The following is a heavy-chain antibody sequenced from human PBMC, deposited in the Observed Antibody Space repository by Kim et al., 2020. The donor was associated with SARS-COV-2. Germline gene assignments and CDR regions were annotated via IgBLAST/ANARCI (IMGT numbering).Heavy chain of an antibody. V-gene: IGHV4-4*02. J-gene: IGHJ5*02. CDR2: IYHSGST. CDR3: ARVPSAFQLGWFDP. Sequence: SETLSLTCAVSGGSISSSNWWSWVRQPPGKGLEWIGEIYHSGSTNYNPSLKSRVTISVDKSKNQFSLKLSSVTAADTAVYYCARVPSAFQLGWFDPWGQGTLVTVSS. CDR1: GGSISSSNW. D-gene: IGHD3-10*01.